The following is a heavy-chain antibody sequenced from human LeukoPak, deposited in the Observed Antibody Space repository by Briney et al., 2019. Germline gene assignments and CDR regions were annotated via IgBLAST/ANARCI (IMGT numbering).Heavy chain of an antibody. CDR3: ARGHIAVAGTKNYFDY. V-gene: IGHV4-59*01. CDR1: GGSISSYY. D-gene: IGHD6-19*01. Sequence: SETLSLTCTVSGGSISSYYWSWIRQPPGKGLEWIGDIYYSGSTNYNPSLKSRVTISVDTSKSQFSLKLSSVTAADTAVYYCARGHIAVAGTKNYFDYWGQGTLVTVSS. J-gene: IGHJ4*02. CDR2: IYYSGST.